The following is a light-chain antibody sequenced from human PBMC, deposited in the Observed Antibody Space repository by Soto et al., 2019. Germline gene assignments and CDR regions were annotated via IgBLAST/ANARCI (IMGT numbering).Light chain of an antibody. CDR3: AAWDNSLSGHYV. J-gene: IGLJ1*01. Sequence: QSVLTQPPSASGTPGQRVTISCSGSISNVGSNNVNWYQQLPGTAPKLLIHGDDQRPSGVPARFSGSKSGTSAALAISGLQSGGEGDYFCAAWDNSLSGHYVFGTGTKVTVL. V-gene: IGLV1-44*01. CDR2: GDD. CDR1: ISNVGSNN.